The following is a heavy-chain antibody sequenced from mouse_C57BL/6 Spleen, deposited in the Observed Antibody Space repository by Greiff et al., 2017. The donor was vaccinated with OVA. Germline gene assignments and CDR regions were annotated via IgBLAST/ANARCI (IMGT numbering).Heavy chain of an antibody. V-gene: IGHV1-82*01. CDR3: ARSFTTVADY. D-gene: IGHD1-1*01. Sequence: QVQLKESGPELVKPGASVKISCKASGYAFSSSWMNWVKQRPGKGLEWIGRIYPGDGDTNYNGKFKGKATLTADKSSSTAYMQLSSLTSEDSAVYFCARSFTTVADYWGQGTTLTVSS. J-gene: IGHJ2*01. CDR2: IYPGDGDT. CDR1: GYAFSSSW.